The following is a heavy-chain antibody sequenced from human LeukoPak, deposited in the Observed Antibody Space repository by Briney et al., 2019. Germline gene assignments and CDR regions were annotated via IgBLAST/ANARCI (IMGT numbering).Heavy chain of an antibody. J-gene: IGHJ4*02. V-gene: IGHV4-4*07. Sequence: SETLSLTCTVSGGSISSYYWSWIRQPAGKGLEWIRRIYTSGSTYYNPSLKSRVTISVDTSKNQFSQKLSSVTAADTAVYYCARQETATYYDFWSGYLGYFDYWGQGTLVTVSS. D-gene: IGHD3-3*01. CDR1: GGSISSYY. CDR2: IYTSGST. CDR3: ARQETATYYDFWSGYLGYFDY.